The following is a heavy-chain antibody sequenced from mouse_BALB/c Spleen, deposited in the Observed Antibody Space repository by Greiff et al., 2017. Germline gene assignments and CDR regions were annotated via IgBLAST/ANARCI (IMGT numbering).Heavy chain of an antibody. CDR2: ISYSGST. D-gene: IGHD2-3*01. CDR1: GYSITSDYA. J-gene: IGHJ3*01. CDR3: ARSGAMMEWFAY. Sequence: VQLKESGPGLVKPSQSLSLTCTVTGYSITSDYAWNWIRQFPGNKLEWMGYISYSGSTSYNPSLKSRISITRDTSKNQFFLQLNSVTTEDTATYYCARSGAMMEWFAYWGQGTLVTVSA. V-gene: IGHV3-2*02.